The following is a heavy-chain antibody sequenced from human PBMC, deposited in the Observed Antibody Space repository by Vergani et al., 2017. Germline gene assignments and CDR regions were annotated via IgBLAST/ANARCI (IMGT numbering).Heavy chain of an antibody. J-gene: IGHJ5*02. CDR3: AKEGARITIFGVVTIDNWFDP. D-gene: IGHD3-3*01. CDR1: GFTFSSYA. V-gene: IGHV3-23*04. Sequence: EVQLVESGGGLVKPGGSLRLSCAASGFTFSSYAMSWVRQAPGKGLEWVSAISGSGGSTYYADSVKGRFTISRDNSKNTLYLQMNSLRAEDTAVYYCAKEGARITIFGVVTIDNWFDPWGQGTLVTVSS. CDR2: ISGSGGST.